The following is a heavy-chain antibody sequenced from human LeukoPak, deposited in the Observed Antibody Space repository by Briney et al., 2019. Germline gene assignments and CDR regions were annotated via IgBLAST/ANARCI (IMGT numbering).Heavy chain of an antibody. Sequence: VASVTLSCTASGYTFTGYYMQWVRHAPGEGLEWMGWNNPHSGGTNYRQLIQGRATMTTGTSNNPAYLELSWVITADTAVYYCSRAIFDWLVDYGGQGTLVSVLS. CDR1: GYTFTGYY. CDR2: NNPHSGGT. D-gene: IGHD3-9*01. J-gene: IGHJ4*02. CDR3: SRAIFDWLVDY. V-gene: IGHV1-2*02.